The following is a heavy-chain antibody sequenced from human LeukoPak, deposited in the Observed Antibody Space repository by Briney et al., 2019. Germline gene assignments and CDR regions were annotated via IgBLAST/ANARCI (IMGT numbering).Heavy chain of an antibody. V-gene: IGHV3-48*04. D-gene: IGHD1-14*01. Sequence: PGGSLRLSCAASGFTFSSYSMNWVRQAPGKGLEWLSYISYNSGTISYADSVKGRFTVSRDNAKNSLYLQMNSLRAEDTAVYYCARDSNRWQYYYYMDVWGKGTTVTVSS. CDR3: ARDSNRWQYYYYMDV. CDR1: GFTFSSYS. J-gene: IGHJ6*03. CDR2: ISYNSGTI.